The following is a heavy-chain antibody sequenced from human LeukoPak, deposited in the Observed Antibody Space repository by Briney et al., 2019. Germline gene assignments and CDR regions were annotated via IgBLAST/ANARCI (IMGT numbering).Heavy chain of an antibody. Sequence: PSETLSLTCTVSGGSISSSSYYWGWIRPPPGKGLEWIGSIYYSGSTYYNPSLKSRVTISVDTSKNQFSLKLSSVTAADTAVYYCARHVGGSGSYFSDYWGQGTLVTVSS. CDR3: ARHVGGSGSYFSDY. CDR1: GGSISSSSYY. D-gene: IGHD3-10*01. V-gene: IGHV4-39*01. CDR2: IYYSGST. J-gene: IGHJ4*02.